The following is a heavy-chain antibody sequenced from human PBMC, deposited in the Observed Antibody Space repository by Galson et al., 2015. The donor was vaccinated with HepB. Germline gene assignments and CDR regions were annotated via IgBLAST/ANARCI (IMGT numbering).Heavy chain of an antibody. CDR1: NYTLTSYG. J-gene: IGHJ3*02. CDR3: ARDLRRSEQLEAFDASDI. D-gene: IGHD6-6*01. V-gene: IGHV1-18*01. CDR2: ISGYSGHT. Sequence: SVKVSCKASNYTLTSYGISWVRQAPGQGLEWMGWISGYSGHTKYAQKVQGRVTMATNTSTSTVYMELRSLRSDDTAVYYCARDLRRSEQLEAFDASDIWGQGTMVTVSS.